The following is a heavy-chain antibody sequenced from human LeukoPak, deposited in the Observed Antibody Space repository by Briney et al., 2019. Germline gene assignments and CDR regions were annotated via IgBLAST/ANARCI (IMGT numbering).Heavy chain of an antibody. J-gene: IGHJ4*02. Sequence: SETLSLTCAVSGVSISSSNWWSWVRQPPGKGLEWIGEIYHSGSTNYNPSLKSRVTISVDKSKNQFSLKLSSVTAADTAVYYCARVGFRRSSWYRGRLRYFDYWGQGTLVTVSS. CDR1: GVSISSSNW. V-gene: IGHV4-4*02. D-gene: IGHD6-13*01. CDR2: IYHSGST. CDR3: ARVGFRRSSWYRGRLRYFDY.